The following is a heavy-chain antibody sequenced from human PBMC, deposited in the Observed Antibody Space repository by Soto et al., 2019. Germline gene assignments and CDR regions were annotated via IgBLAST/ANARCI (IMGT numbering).Heavy chain of an antibody. J-gene: IGHJ3*02. CDR3: AKPLYDSSGFSSMGNAFDI. V-gene: IGHV3-23*01. CDR1: EFTFSTYA. CDR2: ISGSGAGT. Sequence: GGPLRVSCTASEFTFSTYALTWVGQSPGKGLEWVSAISGSGAGTYYADSVKGRFTISRDNSRNTLYLQVNSLRAEDTAVYFCAKPLYDSSGFSSMGNAFDIWGQGTMVTVSS. D-gene: IGHD3-22*01.